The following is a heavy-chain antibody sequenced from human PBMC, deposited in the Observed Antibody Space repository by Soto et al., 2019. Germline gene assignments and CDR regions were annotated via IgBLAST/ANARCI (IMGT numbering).Heavy chain of an antibody. V-gene: IGHV3-15*01. Sequence: GGSLRLSCAASGFTFSNAWMSWVRQAPGKGLEWVGRIKSKTDGGTTDYAAPVKGRFTISRDDSKNTLYLQMNSLKTEDTAVYYCTTDPGSGSYYNSFYYYYYMDVWGKGTTVTVSS. CDR3: TTDPGSGSYYNSFYYYYYMDV. D-gene: IGHD3-10*01. CDR1: GFTFSNAW. J-gene: IGHJ6*03. CDR2: IKSKTDGGTT.